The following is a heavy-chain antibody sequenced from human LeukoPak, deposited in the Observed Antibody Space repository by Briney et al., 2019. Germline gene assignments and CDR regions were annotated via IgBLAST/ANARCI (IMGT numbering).Heavy chain of an antibody. CDR1: GFTLSKYW. V-gene: IGHV3-74*01. J-gene: IGHJ4*02. CDR3: ASHGDNYAVRGLHY. D-gene: IGHD3-10*02. Sequence: GGSLRLSCAASGFTLSKYWMHWVRPAPGKGLAWVSRISSDGTTTAYADSVKGRFTISRDSAKNMLYLQMNSLRVEDTAMYYCASHGDNYAVRGLHYWGQGTLVTVSS. CDR2: ISSDGTTT.